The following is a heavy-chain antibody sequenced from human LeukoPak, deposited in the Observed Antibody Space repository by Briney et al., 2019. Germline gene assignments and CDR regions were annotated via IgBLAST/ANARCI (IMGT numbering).Heavy chain of an antibody. D-gene: IGHD3-10*01. J-gene: IGHJ5*02. CDR2: INPNSSGT. V-gene: IGHV1-2*02. CDR3: ARELTMVRGVNNWFDP. CDR1: GYTFTGYY. Sequence: GASVKVSCKASGYTFTGYYMHWVRQAPGQGLEWMGWINPNSSGTNYAQKFQGRVTMTRDTSISTAYMELSRLRSDDTAVYYCARELTMVRGVNNWFDPWGQGTLVTVSS.